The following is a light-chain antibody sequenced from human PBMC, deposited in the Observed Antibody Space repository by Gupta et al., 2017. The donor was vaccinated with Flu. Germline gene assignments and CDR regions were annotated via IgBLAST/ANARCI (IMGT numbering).Light chain of an antibody. CDR1: RLGHKF. CDR3: QAWDNDYVYV. V-gene: IGLV3-1*01. J-gene: IGLJ1*01. CDR2: RDK. Sequence: LTPPPSVSVSLGQTATIICSGDRLGHKFTSWFQQKLGQSPTLVIYRDKERPSGIPDRFSGSKSGDTATLTISGAQALDEADYFCQAWDNDYVYVFGAGTKVSV.